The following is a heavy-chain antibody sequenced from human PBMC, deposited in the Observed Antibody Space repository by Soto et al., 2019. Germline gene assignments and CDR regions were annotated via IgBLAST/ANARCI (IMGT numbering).Heavy chain of an antibody. CDR3: ARAMLEGGTSEGLGP. Sequence: EVQLVESGGGLVQPGGSLRLSCAASGFTFSNYHMNWVRQAPGKGLEWISYISSGSTTIYYADSVKGRFTLSRDNAKNALWLPVQRLGVVDTGVYCGARAMLEGGTSEGLGPWGRGTLVTVSP. CDR2: ISSGSTTI. V-gene: IGHV3-48*01. J-gene: IGHJ5*02. CDR1: GFTFSNYH. D-gene: IGHD3-16*01.